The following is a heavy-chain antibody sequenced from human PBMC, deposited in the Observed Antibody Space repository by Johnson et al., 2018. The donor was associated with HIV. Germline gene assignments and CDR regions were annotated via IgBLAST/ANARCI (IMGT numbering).Heavy chain of an antibody. V-gene: IGHV3-30*04. CDR3: AREITMFQVVIISLAFDI. Sequence: QVQLVESGGGVVQPGRSLRLSCAASGFTFSSYAMHWVRQAPGKGLEWVAVISYDGSNKYYADSVKGRFTISRDNSKNTLYLQMNSLRAEDTAVYYCAREITMFQVVIISLAFDIWGQGTMVTVSS. CDR1: GFTFSSYA. CDR2: ISYDGSNK. J-gene: IGHJ3*02. D-gene: IGHD3-10*01.